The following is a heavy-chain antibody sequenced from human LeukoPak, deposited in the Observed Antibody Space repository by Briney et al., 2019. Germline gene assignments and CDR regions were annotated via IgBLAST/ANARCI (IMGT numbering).Heavy chain of an antibody. V-gene: IGHV4-39*01. J-gene: IGHJ5*01. D-gene: IGHD6-6*01. Sequence: SETLSLTCTGCGGSISSSNYYWQWIRQPPGKGLEWIGTIYYSGSTYYNPSLKSRVTVSVDTSKNQFSLKLTSVTAADTAVYYCARRVARSTSGLNSGGRGTLVTVSS. CDR3: ARRVARSTSGLNS. CDR2: IYYSGST. CDR1: GGSISSSNYY.